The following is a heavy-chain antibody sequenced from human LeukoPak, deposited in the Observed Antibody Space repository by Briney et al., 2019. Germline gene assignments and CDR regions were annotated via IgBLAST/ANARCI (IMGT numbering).Heavy chain of an antibody. CDR3: ARGRELDY. Sequence: SETLSLTCAVYGESISDYYWTWIRQFPGKGLERIGEIHHSKGTNYNPSLKSRLTMSVDRSKNQFSLKLSSVTAADTAVYYCARGRELDYWGQGTLVTVSS. J-gene: IGHJ4*02. V-gene: IGHV4-34*01. CDR2: IHHSKGT. CDR1: GESISDYY.